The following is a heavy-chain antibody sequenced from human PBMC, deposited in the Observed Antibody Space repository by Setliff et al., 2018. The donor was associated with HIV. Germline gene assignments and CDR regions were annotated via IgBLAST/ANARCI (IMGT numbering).Heavy chain of an antibody. J-gene: IGHJ4*02. CDR2: IYYSGST. V-gene: IGHV4-61*01. Sequence: SETLSLTCTVSGGSVSSGSYYWSWIRQPPGKGLEWIGYIYYSGSTKHNPSLKSRVTISLDTSKNQFSLKLTSVTAADTAVYYCARCGGDCYTIDFWGQGTLVTVSS. CDR1: GGSVSSGSYY. CDR3: ARCGGDCYTIDF. D-gene: IGHD2-21*02.